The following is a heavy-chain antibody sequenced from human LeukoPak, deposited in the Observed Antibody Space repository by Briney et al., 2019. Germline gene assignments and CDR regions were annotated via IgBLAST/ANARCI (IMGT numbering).Heavy chain of an antibody. J-gene: IGHJ4*02. Sequence: SETLSLTCTVSGGSISSYCWSWIRQPAGKGLEWIGRIYTSGSTNYNPSLKSRVTMSVDTSKNQFSLKLSSVTAADTAVYYCASMEVAGTGRDYWGQGTLVTVSS. CDR3: ASMEVAGTGRDY. V-gene: IGHV4-4*07. D-gene: IGHD6-19*01. CDR2: IYTSGST. CDR1: GGSISSYC.